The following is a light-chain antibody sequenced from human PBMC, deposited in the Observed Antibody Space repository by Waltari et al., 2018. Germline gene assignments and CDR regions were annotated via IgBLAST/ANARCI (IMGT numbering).Light chain of an antibody. CDR2: GNT. CDR1: SSNIGAGYD. CDR3: AAWDDSVSRLV. V-gene: IGLV1-40*01. Sequence: QSVLTQPPSVSGAPGQRVTISCTGSSSNIGAGYDVPWYQQFPGTAPKLLIYGNTNRPSGVPDRISGSKSGTSASLAITGLRSEDEADYYCAAWDDSVSRLVFGGGTKVTVL. J-gene: IGLJ3*02.